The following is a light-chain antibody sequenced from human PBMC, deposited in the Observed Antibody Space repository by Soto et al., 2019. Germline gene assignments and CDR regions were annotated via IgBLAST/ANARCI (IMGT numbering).Light chain of an antibody. CDR3: QPFNKYPLP. CDR2: EAS. Sequence: IQLTQAQSSLSAYVRHKVTITWRQSQDITSALAWWQKKPGSPPKLLIYEASNLETGVPSRFSGSESGTDFTLPISSRQPADFATYYCQPFNKYPLPFGGGTRVES. J-gene: IGKJ4*01. V-gene: IGKV1D-13*01. CDR1: QDITSA.